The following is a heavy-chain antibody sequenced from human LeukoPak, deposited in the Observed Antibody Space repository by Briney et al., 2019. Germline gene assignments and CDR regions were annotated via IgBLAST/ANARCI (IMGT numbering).Heavy chain of an antibody. J-gene: IGHJ4*02. D-gene: IGHD1-14*01. Sequence: PAGSLRLSCAASRFTVSNNYMRWVRQAPGKGLEWVAFIRYDGSNKYYGDSVKDRFTISRDNSKNTLYLQMNSLIAEDTAVYYCAKDQPEGYWGQGTLVTVSS. CDR3: AKDQPEGY. CDR2: IRYDGSNK. CDR1: RFTVSNNY. V-gene: IGHV3-30*02.